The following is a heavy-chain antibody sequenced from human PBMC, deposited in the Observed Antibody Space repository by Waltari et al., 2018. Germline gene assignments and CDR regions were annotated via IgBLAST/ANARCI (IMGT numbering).Heavy chain of an antibody. J-gene: IGHJ4*02. V-gene: IGHV5-51*01. CDR3: ARHAIGYSYGLDY. Sequence: ELKLVQSGAKVKKPGESLEISAKGSGQNFTSYWCGWVRQMRGKGMEWMWIIYPGDSDTRYSPSFQGQVTISADKSISTAYLQWSSLKASDTAMYYCARHAIGYSYGLDYWGQGTLVTVSS. CDR2: IYPGDSDT. D-gene: IGHD5-18*01. CDR1: GQNFTSYW.